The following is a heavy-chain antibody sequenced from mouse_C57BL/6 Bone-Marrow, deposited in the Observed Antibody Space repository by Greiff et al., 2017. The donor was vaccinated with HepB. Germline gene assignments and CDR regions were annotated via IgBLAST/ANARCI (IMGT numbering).Heavy chain of an antibody. V-gene: IGHV5-16*02. CDR2: INYDGSST. Sequence: EVQRVESEGGLVQPGSSMKLSCTASGFTFSDYYMAWVRQVPEKGLEWVANINYDGSSTYYLDSLKSRFIISRDNAKNILYLQMSSLKSEDTAMYYCARGPYWGQGTTLTVSS. CDR1: GFTFSDYY. CDR3: ARGPY. J-gene: IGHJ2*01.